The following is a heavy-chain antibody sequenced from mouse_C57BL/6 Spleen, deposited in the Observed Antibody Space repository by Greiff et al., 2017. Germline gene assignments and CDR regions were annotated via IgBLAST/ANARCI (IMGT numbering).Heavy chain of an antibody. CDR1: GYTFTSYW. J-gene: IGHJ2*01. V-gene: IGHV1-64*01. D-gene: IGHD1-1*01. CDR2: IHPNSGST. CDR3: ARATVVPYDFDY. Sequence: VQLQQPGAELVKPGASVKLSCKASGYTFTSYWMHWVKQRPGQGLEWIGMIHPNSGSTNYNEKFKSKATLTVDKSSSTAYMQLSSLTSEDSAVYYCARATVVPYDFDYWGQGTTLTVSS.